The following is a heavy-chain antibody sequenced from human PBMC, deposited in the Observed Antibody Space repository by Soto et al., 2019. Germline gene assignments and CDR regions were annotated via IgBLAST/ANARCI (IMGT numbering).Heavy chain of an antibody. CDR3: ARAPMITPPSGRYNWFDP. V-gene: IGHV4-34*01. CDR2: INHSGST. D-gene: IGHD3-16*01. J-gene: IGHJ5*02. CDR1: GGSFSGYY. Sequence: SETLSLTCAVYGGSFSGYYWSWIRQPPGKGLEWIGEINHSGSTNYNPSLKSRVTISVDTSKNQFSLKLSSVTAADTAVYYCARAPMITPPSGRYNWFDPWGQGTLVTVSS.